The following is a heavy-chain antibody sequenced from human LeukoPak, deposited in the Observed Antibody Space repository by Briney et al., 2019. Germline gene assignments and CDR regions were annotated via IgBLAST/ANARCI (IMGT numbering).Heavy chain of an antibody. D-gene: IGHD4-23*01. J-gene: IGHJ4*02. CDR1: GFTFSSYT. CDR2: IGSGSSYI. CDR3: ATGTEETTVVTPCY. Sequence: GGSLRLSCAASGFTFSSYTMNWVRQAPGKGLEWVSSIGSGSSYIYYADSVKGRFTISRDNAKSSLYLQMNSLRVEDTAVYYCATGTEETTVVTPCYWGQGTLVTVSS. V-gene: IGHV3-21*01.